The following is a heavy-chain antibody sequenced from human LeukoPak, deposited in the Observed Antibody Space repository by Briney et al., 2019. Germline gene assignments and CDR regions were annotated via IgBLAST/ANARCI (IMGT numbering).Heavy chain of an antibody. J-gene: IGHJ4*02. Sequence: GGSLRLSCAASGFTFTSYGMHGLPQAPGKGLEWVAVISYDGSDKSYADSVKGRFTISRDNSKNTLYLQINSLRAEDTAVYYCAKDRVGSSWSHGFDYWGQGTLVTVSS. CDR2: ISYDGSDK. D-gene: IGHD6-13*01. CDR3: AKDRVGSSWSHGFDY. V-gene: IGHV3-30*18. CDR1: GFTFTSYG.